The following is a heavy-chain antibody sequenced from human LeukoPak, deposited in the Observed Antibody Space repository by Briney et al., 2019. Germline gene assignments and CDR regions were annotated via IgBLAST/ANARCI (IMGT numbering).Heavy chain of an antibody. CDR3: ASHPRYFDPAGY. D-gene: IGHD3-9*01. CDR2: IYYSGST. V-gene: IGHV4-59*01. CDR1: GGSISSFY. J-gene: IGHJ4*02. Sequence: SGTLSLTRTVSGGSISSFYWGWVPEPPGEGPEWIGYIYYSGSTNYNPSLKSRVTISVDTSKNQFSLKLSSVTAADTAVYYCASHPRYFDPAGYWGQGTLVTVSS.